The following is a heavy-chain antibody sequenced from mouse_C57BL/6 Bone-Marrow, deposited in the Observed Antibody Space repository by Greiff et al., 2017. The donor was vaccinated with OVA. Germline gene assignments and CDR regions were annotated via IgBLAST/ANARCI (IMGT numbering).Heavy chain of an antibody. J-gene: IGHJ2*01. V-gene: IGHV1-55*01. Sequence: QVQLQQPGAELVKPGASVKMSCKASGYTFTSYWITWVKQRPGQGLEWIGDIYPGRGSTNYNEKFKSKATLTVDTSSSTAYMQLSSLTSEDSAVYYCARSTTVVGRDYWGQGTTLTVSS. D-gene: IGHD1-1*01. CDR2: IYPGRGST. CDR3: ARSTTVVGRDY. CDR1: GYTFTSYW.